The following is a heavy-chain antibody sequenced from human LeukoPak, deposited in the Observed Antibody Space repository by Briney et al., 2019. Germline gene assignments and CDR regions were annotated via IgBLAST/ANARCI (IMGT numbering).Heavy chain of an antibody. Sequence: GGSLRLSCAASGFTFSDYGIPWVRQAPGKGLEWVAFIRYDGSKKYYADSVKGRFTISRDNSKNTLYLQVNSLGAEDTAVYYCAKTNRGGVGASRYAFDIWGQGTMVTVSS. J-gene: IGHJ3*02. CDR1: GFTFSDYG. D-gene: IGHD1-26*01. CDR3: AKTNRGGVGASRYAFDI. CDR2: IRYDGSKK. V-gene: IGHV3-30*02.